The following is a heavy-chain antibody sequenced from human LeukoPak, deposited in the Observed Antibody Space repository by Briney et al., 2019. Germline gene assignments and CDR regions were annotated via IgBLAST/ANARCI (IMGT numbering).Heavy chain of an antibody. CDR1: GYTFTYRY. CDR3: ASKGGSYRDAFDI. D-gene: IGHD1-26*01. V-gene: IGHV1-45*03. J-gene: IGHJ3*02. CDR2: ITPFNGNT. Sequence: SVKVSCKASGYTFTYRYLHWVRQAPRQALEWMGWITPFNGNTNYAQKFQDIVTITRDRSMSTAYMELSSLRSEDTAMYYCASKGGSYRDAFDIWGQGTMVTVSS.